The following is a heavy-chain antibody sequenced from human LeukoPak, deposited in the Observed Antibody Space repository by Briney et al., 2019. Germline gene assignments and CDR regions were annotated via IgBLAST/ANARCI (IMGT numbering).Heavy chain of an antibody. V-gene: IGHV4-59*01. CDR2: IYYSGST. J-gene: IGHJ3*02. Sequence: PSETLSLTCTVSGGSISSYYWSWIRQPPGKGLEWIGYIYYSGSTNYNPSLKSRVTISVDTSKNQFSLKLSSVTAADTAVYYCAREVNAATNAFDIWGQGTMVTVS. CDR1: GGSISSYY. D-gene: IGHD1-1*01. CDR3: AREVNAATNAFDI.